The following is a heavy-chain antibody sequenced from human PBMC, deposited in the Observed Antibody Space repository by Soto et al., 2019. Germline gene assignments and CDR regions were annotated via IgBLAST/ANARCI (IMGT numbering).Heavy chain of an antibody. D-gene: IGHD2-8*01. CDR1: GFTFSSYS. V-gene: IGHV3-48*01. J-gene: IGHJ4*02. CDR2: ISGSSSMI. Sequence: EVQLVESGGGLVQPGGSLRLSCAASGFTFSSYSMNWVRQAPGKGLEWVSYISGSSSMIYYADSVKGRFTISRDNAKNSLYLQMNSLRAEDTGVYYCARDLNPRQEMLYALLGYWGQGTLVTVSS. CDR3: ARDLNPRQEMLYALLGY.